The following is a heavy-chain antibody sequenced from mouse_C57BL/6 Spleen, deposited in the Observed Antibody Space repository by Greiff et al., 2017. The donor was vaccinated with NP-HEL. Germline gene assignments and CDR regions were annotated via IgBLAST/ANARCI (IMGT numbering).Heavy chain of an antibody. V-gene: IGHV1-80*01. Sequence: VQLQQSGAELVKPGASVKISCKASGYAFSSYWMNWVKQRPGKGLEWIGQIYPGDGDTNYNGKFKGKATLTADKSSSTAYMQLSSLTSEDSAVYFCASSSHYYGSSYNYWGQGTTLTVSS. CDR2: IYPGDGDT. D-gene: IGHD1-1*01. J-gene: IGHJ2*01. CDR3: ASSSHYYGSSYNY. CDR1: GYAFSSYW.